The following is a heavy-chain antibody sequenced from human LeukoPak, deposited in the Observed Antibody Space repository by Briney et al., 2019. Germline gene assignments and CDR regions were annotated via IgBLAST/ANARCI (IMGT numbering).Heavy chain of an antibody. CDR3: ARTGYSSGWYKLGFDY. J-gene: IGHJ4*02. CDR2: INPNSGGT. V-gene: IGHV1-2*02. Sequence: ASVKVSCKASGYTLTGYYMHGVRQTPGQGLEWMGWINPNSGGTNYAQKFQGRVTMTRDTSISTAYMELSRLRSDDTAVYYCARTGYSSGWYKLGFDYWGQGTLVTVSS. CDR1: GYTLTGYY. D-gene: IGHD6-19*01.